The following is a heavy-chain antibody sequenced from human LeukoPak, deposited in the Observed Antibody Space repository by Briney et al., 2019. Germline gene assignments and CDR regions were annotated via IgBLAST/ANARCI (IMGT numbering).Heavy chain of an antibody. CDR2: SNHNRGGT. V-gene: IGHV1-2*04. CDR1: AYTFTVCN. Sequence: AAGNLTFNGAAYTFTVCNMHLGRHRPAQGQEWMGWSNHNRGGTNDEQKFQGWDTTTSDPPISTAYMELSRMRPDDRAVYYCARETEDAFDIWGQGTMVTVSS. CDR3: ARETEDAFDI. J-gene: IGHJ3*02.